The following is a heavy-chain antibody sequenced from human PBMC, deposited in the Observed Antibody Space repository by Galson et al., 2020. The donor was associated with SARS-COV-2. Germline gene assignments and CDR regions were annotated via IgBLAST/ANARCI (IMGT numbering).Heavy chain of an antibody. V-gene: IGHV4-59*01. Sequence: SETLSFTCTVSGGSISSYYWSWIRQPPGKGLEWIGYIYYSGSTNYNPSLKSRVTISVDTSKNQFSLKLSSVTAADTAVYYCARERGIGYCSSTSCYTGYYYYYYMDVWGKGTTVTVSS. CDR1: GGSISSYY. D-gene: IGHD2-2*02. CDR3: ARERGIGYCSSTSCYTGYYYYYYMDV. J-gene: IGHJ6*03. CDR2: IYYSGST.